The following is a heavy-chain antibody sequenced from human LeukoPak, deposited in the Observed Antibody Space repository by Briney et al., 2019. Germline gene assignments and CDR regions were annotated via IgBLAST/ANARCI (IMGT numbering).Heavy chain of an antibody. CDR3: ARDEYDFWSGYYRFDY. D-gene: IGHD3-3*01. J-gene: IGHJ4*02. CDR1: GYTFTSYG. CDR2: ISAYNGNT. V-gene: IGHV1-18*01. Sequence: ASVKVSCKASGYTFTSYGISWVRQAPGQGLEWMGWISAYNGNTNYAQKLQGRVTMTTDTSTSTAYMELRSVRSDDTAVYYCARDEYDFWSGYYRFDYWGQGTLVTVSS.